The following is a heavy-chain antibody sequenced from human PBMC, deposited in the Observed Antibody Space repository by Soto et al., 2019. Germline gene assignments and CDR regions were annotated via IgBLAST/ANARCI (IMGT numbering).Heavy chain of an antibody. CDR3: ATRPPQIVVTLLPFPS. J-gene: IGHJ5*02. Sequence: SLRLSCAASGFTFSSYWMSWVRQAPGKGLEWVANIKQDGSEKYYVDSVKGRFTISRDNAKNSLYLQMNSLRAEDTAVYYCATRPPQIVVTLLPFPSWGQGTPVTVSS. D-gene: IGHD2-15*01. V-gene: IGHV3-7*03. CDR1: GFTFSSYW. CDR2: IKQDGSEK.